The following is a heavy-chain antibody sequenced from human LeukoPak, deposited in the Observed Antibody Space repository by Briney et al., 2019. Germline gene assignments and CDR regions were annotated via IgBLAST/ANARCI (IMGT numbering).Heavy chain of an antibody. V-gene: IGHV3-21*01. J-gene: IGHJ4*02. CDR2: ISSSSSYI. Sequence: GGSLRLSCAASGFAFSSYSMNWVRQAPGKGLEWVSSISSSSSYIYYADSVKGRFTISRDNAKNSLYLQMNSLRAEDTAVYYCARFIAVAGNDYWGQGTLVTVSS. D-gene: IGHD6-19*01. CDR3: ARFIAVAGNDY. CDR1: GFAFSSYS.